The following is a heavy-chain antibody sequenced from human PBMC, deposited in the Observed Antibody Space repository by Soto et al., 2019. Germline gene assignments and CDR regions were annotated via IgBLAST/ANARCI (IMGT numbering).Heavy chain of an antibody. J-gene: IGHJ4*02. CDR3: ARSYVTSRPIDF. Sequence: GASVKVSCKASGYSLTMYYMHCVRRAPGQGREWMGITNPSDGSTNYARKFQGRVTMTSDTSTSTVYMEMSSLRSEDTAMYYCARSYVTSRPIDFWGQGTLVTVSS. V-gene: IGHV1-46*01. D-gene: IGHD3-10*02. CDR1: GYSLTMYY. CDR2: TNPSDGST.